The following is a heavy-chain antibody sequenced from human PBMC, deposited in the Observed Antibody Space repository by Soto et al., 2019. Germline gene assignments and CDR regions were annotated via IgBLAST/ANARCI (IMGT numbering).Heavy chain of an antibody. CDR3: ARPLYGGNPNPYYFDY. CDR1: GGSISSSSYY. Sequence: SETLSLTCTVSGGSISSSSYYWGWIRQPPGKGLEWIGSIYYSGSTYYNPSLKSRVTISVDTSKNQFSLKLSSVTAADTAVYYCARPLYGGNPNPYYFDYWGQGTLVTVSS. J-gene: IGHJ4*02. CDR2: IYYSGST. D-gene: IGHD4-17*01. V-gene: IGHV4-39*01.